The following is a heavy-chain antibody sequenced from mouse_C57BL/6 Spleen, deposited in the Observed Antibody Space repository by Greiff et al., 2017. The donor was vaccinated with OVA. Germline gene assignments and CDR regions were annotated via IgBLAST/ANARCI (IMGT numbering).Heavy chain of an antibody. CDR3: TRRSNYLYCDY. Sequence: VQLQQSGAELVRPGASVTLSCKASGYTFTDYEMHWVKQTPVHGLEWIGAIDPETGGTAYNQKFKGKAILTADKSSSTAYMELRSLTSEDSAVYYCTRRSNYLYCDYWGQGTTLTVSS. CDR1: GYTFTDYE. V-gene: IGHV1-15*01. D-gene: IGHD1-1*01. CDR2: IDPETGGT. J-gene: IGHJ2*01.